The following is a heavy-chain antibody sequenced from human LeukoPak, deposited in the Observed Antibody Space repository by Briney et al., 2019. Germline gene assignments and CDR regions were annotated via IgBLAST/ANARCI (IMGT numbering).Heavy chain of an antibody. CDR3: ARDGGDYDTGNWFDP. J-gene: IGHJ5*02. CDR1: GGSISSYY. D-gene: IGHD4-17*01. CDR2: IYYSGST. Sequence: SETLSLTCTVSGGSISSYYWSWIRQPPGKGLEWIGYIYYSGSTNYNPSLKSRVTISVDTSKNQFSLKLSSVTAADTAVYYCARDGGDYDTGNWFDPWGQGTLVTVSS. V-gene: IGHV4-59*01.